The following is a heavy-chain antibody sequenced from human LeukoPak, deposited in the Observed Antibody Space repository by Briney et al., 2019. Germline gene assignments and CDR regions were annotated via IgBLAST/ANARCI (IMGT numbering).Heavy chain of an antibody. D-gene: IGHD5-18*01. CDR3: ARGAAGMAYFDY. J-gene: IGHJ4*02. V-gene: IGHV3-30*04. Sequence: GGSLRLSCAASGFTFSDYAMHWVRQAPGKGLEWVTVISYDGSNKNHADSVKGRFTISRDNSKNTLYLQMNSLRDEDTAVYYCARGAAGMAYFDYWGQGTLVTVSS. CDR1: GFTFSDYA. CDR2: ISYDGSNK.